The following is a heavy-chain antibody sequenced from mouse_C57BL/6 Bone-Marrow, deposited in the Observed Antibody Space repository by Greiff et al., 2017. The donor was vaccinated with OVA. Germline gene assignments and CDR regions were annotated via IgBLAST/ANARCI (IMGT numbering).Heavy chain of an antibody. CDR1: GYTFTSYW. V-gene: IGHV1-59*01. J-gene: IGHJ4*01. CDR2: IDPSDSYT. D-gene: IGHD3-3*01. Sequence: QVQLQQPGAELVRPGTSVKLSCKASGYTFTSYWMHWVKKRPGQGLEWIGVIDPSDSYTNYNQKFKGKATLTVDTSSSTAYMQLSSLTSEDSAVYYCARGGLSVRNYAMDYWGQGTSVTVSS. CDR3: ARGGLSVRNYAMDY.